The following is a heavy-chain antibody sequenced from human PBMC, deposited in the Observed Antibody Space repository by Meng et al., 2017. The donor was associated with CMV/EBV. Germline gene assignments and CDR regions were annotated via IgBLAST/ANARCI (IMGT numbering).Heavy chain of an antibody. CDR1: GYTFTSYS. CDR2: INPSGGST. Sequence: KASGYTFTSYSLHWVRQAPGQGLEWMGIINPSGGSTSYAQKFQGRVTMTRDTSTSTVYMELSSLRSEDTAVYYCAREGSSGSAYYFDYWGQGTLVTVSS. CDR3: AREGSSGSAYYFDY. V-gene: IGHV1-46*01. D-gene: IGHD6-19*01. J-gene: IGHJ4*02.